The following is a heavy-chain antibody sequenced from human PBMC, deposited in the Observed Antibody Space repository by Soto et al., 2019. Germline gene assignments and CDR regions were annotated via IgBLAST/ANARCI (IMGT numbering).Heavy chain of an antibody. CDR1: GFTFSSYA. CDR2: ISYDGSNK. Sequence: QVQLVESGGGVVQPGRSLRLSCAASGFTFSSYAMHWVRQAPGKGLEWVAVISYDGSNKYYADSVKGRFTISRDNSKSTLYLQMNSLRAEDTAVYYCARDRGSGWYGSGTFDIWGQGTMVTVSS. J-gene: IGHJ3*02. V-gene: IGHV3-30-3*01. CDR3: ARDRGSGWYGSGTFDI. D-gene: IGHD6-19*01.